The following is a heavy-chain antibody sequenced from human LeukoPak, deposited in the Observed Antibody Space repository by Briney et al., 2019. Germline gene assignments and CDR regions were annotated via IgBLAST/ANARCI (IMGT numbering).Heavy chain of an antibody. CDR3: AKGDCSSTSCPIDY. CDR1: GFTFSSYA. CDR2: ISGSGGST. D-gene: IGHD2-2*01. Sequence: GGSLRLSCAASGFTFSSYAMSWVRQAPGKGLEWVSAISGSGGSTYYADSVKGRFTISRDNSENTLYLQMNSLRAEDTAVYYCAKGDCSSTSCPIDYWGQGTLVTVSS. J-gene: IGHJ4*02. V-gene: IGHV3-23*01.